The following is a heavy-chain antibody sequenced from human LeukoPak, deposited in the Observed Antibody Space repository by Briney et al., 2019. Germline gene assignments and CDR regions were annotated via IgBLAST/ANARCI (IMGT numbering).Heavy chain of an antibody. CDR1: GFTFSAYW. CDR3: AKDEGDSSGGSLDH. D-gene: IGHD6-19*01. Sequence: GGSLRLSCAASGFTFSAYWMTWVQQAPGKGLEWVANMKQDGVEKNYPDSVKGRFTISRDNSKNTLHLDMNSLRAEDTAVYYCAKDEGDSSGGSLDHWGQGPLVTVPT. V-gene: IGHV3-7*01. CDR2: MKQDGVEK. J-gene: IGHJ4*02.